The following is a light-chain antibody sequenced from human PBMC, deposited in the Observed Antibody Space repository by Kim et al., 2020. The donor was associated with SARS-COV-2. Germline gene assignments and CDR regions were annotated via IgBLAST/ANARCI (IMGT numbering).Light chain of an antibody. J-gene: IGLJ3*02. Sequence: QSVLTQPPSASGTPGQRVTISCSGSSSNIGGNSVYWYQQLPGTAPKLLIYKNHQWPSGVPDRFSGSKSGSSASLAISGLRSEDEADYSCAAWDDSLSGWVFGGGTQLTVL. CDR2: KNH. CDR3: AAWDDSLSGWV. V-gene: IGLV1-47*01. CDR1: SSNIGGNS.